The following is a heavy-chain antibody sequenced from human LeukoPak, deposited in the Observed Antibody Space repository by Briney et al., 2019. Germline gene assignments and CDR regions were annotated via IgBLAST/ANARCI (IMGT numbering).Heavy chain of an antibody. CDR3: ARDWGVLSRGSCFDY. J-gene: IGHJ4*02. CDR1: GYTFTSYG. CDR2: ISAYNGNT. V-gene: IGHV1-18*01. D-gene: IGHD1-26*01. Sequence: GASVKVSCKASGYTFTSYGISWVRQAPGQGLEWMGWISAYNGNTNYAQKLQGRVTMTTDTSTSTAYMELRSLRSDDTAVYYCARDWGVLSRGSCFDYWGQGTLVTVSS.